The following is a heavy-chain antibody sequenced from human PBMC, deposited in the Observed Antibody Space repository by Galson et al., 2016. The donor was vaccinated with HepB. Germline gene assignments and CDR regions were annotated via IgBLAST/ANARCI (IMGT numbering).Heavy chain of an antibody. D-gene: IGHD2-15*01. V-gene: IGHV3-30*04. CDR3: ARGWSDFDV. CDR2: IVQDGTSQ. J-gene: IGHJ4*02. Sequence: SLRLSCAASDFTFSSYAMHWVRQAPGKGLDWVAVIVQDGTSQHYGDSVRGRFTVSRDNSKNTVFLHMTSLETEDTAVYFCARGWSDFDVWGQGTLVIVSS. CDR1: DFTFSSYA.